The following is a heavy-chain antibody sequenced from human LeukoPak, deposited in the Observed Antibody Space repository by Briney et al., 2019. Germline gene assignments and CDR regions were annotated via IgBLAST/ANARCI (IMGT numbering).Heavy chain of an antibody. D-gene: IGHD3-10*01. CDR3: ARSEGLWSGEPNWFDP. CDR1: GYTFTSYG. V-gene: IGHV1-18*01. Sequence: GASVKVSCKASGYTFTSYGISWVRQAPGQGLEWMGWISAYNGSTNYAQKLQGRVTMTTDTSTSTAYMELRSLRSDDTAVYYCARSEGLWSGEPNWFDPWGQGTLVTVSS. CDR2: ISAYNGST. J-gene: IGHJ5*02.